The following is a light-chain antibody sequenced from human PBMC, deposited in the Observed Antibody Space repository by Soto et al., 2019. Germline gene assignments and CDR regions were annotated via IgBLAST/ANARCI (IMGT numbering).Light chain of an antibody. CDR1: SSDVGGYNY. J-gene: IGLJ2*01. Sequence: QSALTQPASVSGSPGQSITISCTGTSSDVGGYNYDSWYQQHPGKAPKLMIYDVSNRPSGVSNRFSGSKSGNTASLTISGLLDEDEADYYCSSYTSSSTLVVFGGGTKLTVL. CDR2: DVS. CDR3: SSYTSSSTLVV. V-gene: IGLV2-14*01.